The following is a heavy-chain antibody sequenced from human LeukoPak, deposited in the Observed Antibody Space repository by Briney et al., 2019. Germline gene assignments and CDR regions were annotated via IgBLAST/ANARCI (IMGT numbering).Heavy chain of an antibody. V-gene: IGHV4-59*12. J-gene: IGHJ5*02. CDR3: ARDVYYYGSGSYYNDRVGVLHQWFDP. Sequence: SETLSLTCTVSGGSISSYYWSWIRQPPGKGLEGIGYIYYSGSTNYNPSLKSRVTISVDTSKNQFSLKLSSVTAADTAVYYCARDVYYYGSGSYYNDRVGVLHQWFDPWGQGTLVTVSS. CDR2: IYYSGST. D-gene: IGHD3-10*01. CDR1: GGSISSYY.